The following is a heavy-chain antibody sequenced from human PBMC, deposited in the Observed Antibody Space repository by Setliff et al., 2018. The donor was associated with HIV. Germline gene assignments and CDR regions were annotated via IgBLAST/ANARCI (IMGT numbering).Heavy chain of an antibody. Sequence: RGESLKISCTGSGYSFTSYWIGWVRQMPGKGLEWMGIIYPGDSDTRYSPSFQAQVTISADKSISTAYLQWSSLTASDTAMYYCARLRIWTGSSHFDYWGQGTLVTVSS. D-gene: IGHD3-9*01. V-gene: IGHV5-51*01. CDR2: IYPGDSDT. J-gene: IGHJ4*02. CDR1: GYSFTSYW. CDR3: ARLRIWTGSSHFDY.